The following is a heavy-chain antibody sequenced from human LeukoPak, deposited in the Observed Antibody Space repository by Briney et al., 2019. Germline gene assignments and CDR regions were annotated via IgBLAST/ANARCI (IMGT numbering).Heavy chain of an antibody. J-gene: IGHJ1*01. D-gene: IGHD6-13*01. CDR2: IKQDGSEK. CDR1: GFTFSSYW. Sequence: GGSLRLSCAASGFTFSSYWMSWVRQAPGKGLEWVANIKQDGSEKYYVDSVKGRFTISRDNAKKMLFLQMTSLRAEDTAVYYCTRDFYSSSWDWGQGTLVTVSS. CDR3: TRDFYSSSWD. V-gene: IGHV3-7*01.